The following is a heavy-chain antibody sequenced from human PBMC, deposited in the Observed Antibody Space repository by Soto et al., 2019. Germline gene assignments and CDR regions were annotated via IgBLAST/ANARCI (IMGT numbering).Heavy chain of an antibody. D-gene: IGHD3-10*01. CDR1: GFTFSSYA. Sequence: QVQLVESGGGVVQPGRSLRLSCAASGFTFSSYAMHWVRQAPGKGLEWVAVISYDGSNKYYADSVKGRFTISRDNSKNTLYLQMNTLRPEDTAVYYCARELSAYYYYYGMDVWGQGTTVTVSS. CDR3: ARELSAYYYYYGMDV. J-gene: IGHJ6*02. V-gene: IGHV3-30-3*01. CDR2: ISYDGSNK.